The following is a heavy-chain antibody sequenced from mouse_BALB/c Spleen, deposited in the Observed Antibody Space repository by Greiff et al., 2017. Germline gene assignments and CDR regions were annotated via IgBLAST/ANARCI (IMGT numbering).Heavy chain of an antibody. V-gene: IGHV5-6-5*01. CDR2: ISSGGST. Sequence: EVQVVESGGGLVKPGGSLKLSCAASGFTFSSYAMSWVRQTPEKRLEWVASISSGGSTYYPDSVKGRFTISRDNARNILYLQMSSLRSEDTAMYYCARGFVMKGYAMDYWGQGTSVTVSS. CDR3: ARGFVMKGYAMDY. CDR1: GFTFSSYA. D-gene: IGHD2-3*01. J-gene: IGHJ4*01.